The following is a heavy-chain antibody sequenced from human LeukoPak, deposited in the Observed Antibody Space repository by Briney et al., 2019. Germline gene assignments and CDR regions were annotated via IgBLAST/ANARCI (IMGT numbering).Heavy chain of an antibody. Sequence: GGSLGLPCEAPGFPFSSYAMHWVRQAPGKGLEWVAVISYDGSNKYYADSVKGRFTISRDNSKNTLYLQMNSLRAEDTAVYHCARDKVEIDYWGQGTLVTVSS. V-gene: IGHV3-30*04. CDR1: GFPFSSYA. CDR2: ISYDGSNK. J-gene: IGHJ4*02. CDR3: ARDKVEIDY. D-gene: IGHD5-24*01.